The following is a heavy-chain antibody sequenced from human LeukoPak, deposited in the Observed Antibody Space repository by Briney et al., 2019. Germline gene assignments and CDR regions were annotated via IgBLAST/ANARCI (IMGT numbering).Heavy chain of an antibody. V-gene: IGHV3-23*01. Sequence: PGRSLRLSCAASGFTFSTYVIHWVRQAPGKGLEWVSSISGSGGSTYHADSVKGRFTISRDNSKNTLYLQMNSLRAEDTAVYYCAKGRLYYIDYWGQGTLVTVSS. CDR3: AKGRLYYIDY. J-gene: IGHJ4*02. D-gene: IGHD3-10*01. CDR1: GFTFSTYV. CDR2: ISGSGGST.